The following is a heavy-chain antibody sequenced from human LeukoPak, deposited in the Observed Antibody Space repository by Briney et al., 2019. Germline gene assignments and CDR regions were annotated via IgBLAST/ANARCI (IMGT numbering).Heavy chain of an antibody. CDR1: GFTFSSYA. CDR2: ISGSGSST. CDR3: GKDRVYASVSRDAFDI. D-gene: IGHD3-10*01. Sequence: PGGSLRLSCAASGFTFSSYAMSWVRQAPGKGLEWVSGISGSGSSTYYADSVKGRFTISRDNSKNTVSLQMNSLRAEDTAVYYCGKDRVYASVSRDAFDIWGQGTMVTVSS. J-gene: IGHJ3*02. V-gene: IGHV3-23*01.